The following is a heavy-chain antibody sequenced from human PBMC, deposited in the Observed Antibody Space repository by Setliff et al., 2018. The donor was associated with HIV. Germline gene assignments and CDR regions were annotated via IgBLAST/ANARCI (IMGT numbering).Heavy chain of an antibody. CDR2: ISYSGST. J-gene: IGHJ3*02. Sequence: PSGNLSPNCPGSGGSISSHYWSWILQPPGKGLEWIGYISYSGSTNYNPSLKSRVTISVDTSKNQFSLKLSSVTAADTAVYYCARELDNWKGLNAFDIWGQGTMVTVSS. V-gene: IGHV4-59*11. D-gene: IGHD1-20*01. CDR3: ARELDNWKGLNAFDI. CDR1: GGSISSHY.